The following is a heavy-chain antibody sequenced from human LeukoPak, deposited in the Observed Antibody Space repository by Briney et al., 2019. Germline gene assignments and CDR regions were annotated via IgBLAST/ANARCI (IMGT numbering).Heavy chain of an antibody. V-gene: IGHV4-31*03. D-gene: IGHD4-17*01. J-gene: IGHJ3*02. CDR1: GGSISSGGYY. CDR2: IYCSGST. Sequence: SETLSLTCTVSGGSISSGGYYWSWIRQHRGKGLEWIGYIYCSGSTYYNPSLKSRVTISVDTSKNQFSLKLSSVTAADTAVYYSARHYGDYDDAFDIWGQGTMVTVSS. CDR3: ARHYGDYDDAFDI.